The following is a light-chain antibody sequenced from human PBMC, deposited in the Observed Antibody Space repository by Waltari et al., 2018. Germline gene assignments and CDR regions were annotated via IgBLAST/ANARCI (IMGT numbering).Light chain of an antibody. CDR3: SSYISSSTLEL. J-gene: IGLJ2*01. V-gene: IGLV2-14*03. CDR2: NAS. Sequence: QFPLTNPPPVLGLLGRCIPSSGPGPRMTFVAYTFAPCYQQHPGKAPKLMIFNASNRPSGVSNRFSGCKSGNTASLTISEIQAEDEADYYCSSYISSSTLELFGGGTSLTVL. CDR1: RMTFVAYTF.